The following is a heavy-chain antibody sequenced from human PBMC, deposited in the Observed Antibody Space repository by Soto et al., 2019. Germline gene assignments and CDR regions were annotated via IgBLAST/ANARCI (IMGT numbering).Heavy chain of an antibody. Sequence: RGESLKISCKGSGYSFINYWIGWVRQMPGKGLEWMGIIYLGDSDTRYSPSFEGQVTISADKSTSTAYLQWSSLKASDSAMYYCAKQRIEGVAHMDVWGQGPMVTVSS. CDR1: GYSFINYW. D-gene: IGHD3-22*01. CDR3: AKQRIEGVAHMDV. V-gene: IGHV5-51*01. CDR2: IYLGDSDT. J-gene: IGHJ6*02.